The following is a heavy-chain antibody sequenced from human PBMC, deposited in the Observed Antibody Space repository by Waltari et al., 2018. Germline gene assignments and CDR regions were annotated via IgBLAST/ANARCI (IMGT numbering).Heavy chain of an antibody. Sequence: QVQLQQWGAGLLTPSAPLSLTCAVYGGSFSGSSWSWIRQPPGKGLEWIGEINHSGSTNYNPSLKSRVTISVDTSKNQFSLKLSSVTAADTAVYYCARTDPGRTCSDIWGQGTMVTVSS. CDR3: ARTDPGRTCSDI. CDR2: INHSGST. J-gene: IGHJ3*02. CDR1: GGSFSGSS. D-gene: IGHD1-1*01. V-gene: IGHV4-34*01.